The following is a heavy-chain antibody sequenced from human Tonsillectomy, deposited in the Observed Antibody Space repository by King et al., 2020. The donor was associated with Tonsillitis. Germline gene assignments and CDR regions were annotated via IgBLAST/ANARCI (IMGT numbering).Heavy chain of an antibody. Sequence: VQLVESGGGVVQPGRSLRVSCAASGFTFSSYGMHWVRQTPGKGLEWVAVISDDGSYKYYADSVKGRFTISRDNSKNRLYLQMNSLRAEDTAVYYCAKEQYYYDSSSTDYMDVWGKGTTVTVSS. J-gene: IGHJ6*03. CDR3: AKEQYYYDSSSTDYMDV. CDR1: GFTFSSYG. D-gene: IGHD3-22*01. V-gene: IGHV3-30*18. CDR2: ISDDGSYK.